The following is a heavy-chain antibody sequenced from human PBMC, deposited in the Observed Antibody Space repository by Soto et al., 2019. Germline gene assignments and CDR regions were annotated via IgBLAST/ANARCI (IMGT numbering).Heavy chain of an antibody. Sequence: GRSLRLSCAASGFTFSSYWMSWVRQAPGKGLEWVANIKQDGSEKYYVDSVKVRFTISRDNAKNSLYLQMNSLRAEDTAVYYCARKDMITFGGVIVALGAFDIWAQGTM. V-gene: IGHV3-7*03. D-gene: IGHD3-16*02. J-gene: IGHJ3*02. CDR3: ARKDMITFGGVIVALGAFDI. CDR1: GFTFSSYW. CDR2: IKQDGSEK.